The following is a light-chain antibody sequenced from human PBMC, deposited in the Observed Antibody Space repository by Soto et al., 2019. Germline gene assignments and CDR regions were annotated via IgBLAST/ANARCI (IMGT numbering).Light chain of an antibody. Sequence: EIQMTQSPSTLSASLVYRVTITCLASQSISSWLAWYQQKPGKAPKLLIYKASSLESGVPSRFSGSGSGTEFTLTISSLQPDDFATYYCQHYNSYSEAFGQGTKVDI. V-gene: IGKV1-5*03. CDR1: QSISSW. J-gene: IGKJ1*01. CDR3: QHYNSYSEA. CDR2: KAS.